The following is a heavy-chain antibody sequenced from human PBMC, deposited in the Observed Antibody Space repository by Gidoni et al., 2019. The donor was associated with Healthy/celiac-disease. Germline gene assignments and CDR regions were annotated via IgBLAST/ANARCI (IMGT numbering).Heavy chain of an antibody. CDR2: MSGSGGST. CDR3: AKDLLMYYYDSSGLTYAFDI. D-gene: IGHD3-22*01. V-gene: IGHV3-23*01. Sequence: EVQLLESGGGLVQPGGSLRLSCAASGFPFSSYAMSWVRQAPGKGLEWVSAMSGSGGSTYYADSVKGRFTISRDNSKNTPYLQMNSLRAEDTAVYYCAKDLLMYYYDSSGLTYAFDIWGQGTMVTVSS. J-gene: IGHJ3*02. CDR1: GFPFSSYA.